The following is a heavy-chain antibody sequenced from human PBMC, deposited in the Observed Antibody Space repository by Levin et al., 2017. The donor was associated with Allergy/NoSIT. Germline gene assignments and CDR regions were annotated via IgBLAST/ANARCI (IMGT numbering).Heavy chain of an antibody. CDR2: AWYDGNDK. V-gene: IGHV3-33*01. CDR1: GFSFGIYG. J-gene: IGHJ6*02. Sequence: GGSLRLSCEASGFSFGIYGMHWVRQAPGKGLEWVAIAWYDGNDKYYGDSVKGRFTISRDNSKNTLYLQMNSLRVEDTAVYYCARDRRYSSGWYGGGMDVWGQGTTVTVSS. CDR3: ARDRRYSSGWYGGGMDV. D-gene: IGHD6-19*01.